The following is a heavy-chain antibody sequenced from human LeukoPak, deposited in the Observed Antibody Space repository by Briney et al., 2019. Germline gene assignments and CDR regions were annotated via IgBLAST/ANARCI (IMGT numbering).Heavy chain of an antibody. CDR3: ARAYDSSGPFDY. D-gene: IGHD3-22*01. CDR1: GGSISSYY. Sequence: PSETLSLTCTVSGGSISSYYWSWIRQPPGKGLEWIGYIYYSGSTNYNPSLKSRVTISVDTSNNHLSLKLSSVTAADTAAYYCARAYDSSGPFDYWGQGTLVTVSS. CDR2: IYYSGST. J-gene: IGHJ4*02. V-gene: IGHV4-59*01.